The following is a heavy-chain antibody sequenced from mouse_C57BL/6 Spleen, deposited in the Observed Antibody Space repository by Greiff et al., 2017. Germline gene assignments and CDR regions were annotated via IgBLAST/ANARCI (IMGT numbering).Heavy chain of an antibody. CDR3: ARISSGAYYFDY. D-gene: IGHD6-1*01. J-gene: IGHJ2*01. V-gene: IGHV14-2*01. CDR2: IDPEDGET. Sequence: VHVKQSGAELVKPGASVKLSCTASGFNIKDYYMHWVKQRTEQGLEWIGRIDPEDGETKYAPKFQGKATITADTSSNTAYLQLSSLTSEDTAVYYCARISSGAYYFDYWGQGTTLTVSS. CDR1: GFNIKDYY.